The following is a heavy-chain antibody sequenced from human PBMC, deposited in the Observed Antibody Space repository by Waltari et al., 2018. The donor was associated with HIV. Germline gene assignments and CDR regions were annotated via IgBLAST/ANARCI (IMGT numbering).Heavy chain of an antibody. V-gene: IGHV1-2*02. J-gene: IGHJ4*02. CDR3: ARDGVGDAAFDY. D-gene: IGHD1-26*01. CDR1: GYNFTGYY. Sequence: QVQLVQSGPEVRKPGASVKVSCRASGYNFTGYYMHWVRQAPGQGLEWMGWINPNNGNTHFAQKFKGRVTLTRVTSVRSMYLEMRRLKSDDTAIYYCARDGVGDAAFDYWGQGTLVTVS. CDR2: INPNNGNT.